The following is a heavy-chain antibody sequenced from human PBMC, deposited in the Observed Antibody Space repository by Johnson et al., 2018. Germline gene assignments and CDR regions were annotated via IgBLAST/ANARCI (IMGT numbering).Heavy chain of an antibody. CDR3: AREDVSGGRYFQH. V-gene: IGHV3-66*03. CDR2: IYVCGHT. Sequence: VQLVESGGGLIQLGGSLRLSCAASGFTVRRNYMRWVRQAPGRGLDWISFIYVCGHTSYADSVKGRVTISRDNSKNTLHLQVNSLRAEDTAVYYCAREDVSGGRYFQHWGQGTLVTVSS. D-gene: IGHD6-25*01. J-gene: IGHJ1*01. CDR1: GFTVRRNY.